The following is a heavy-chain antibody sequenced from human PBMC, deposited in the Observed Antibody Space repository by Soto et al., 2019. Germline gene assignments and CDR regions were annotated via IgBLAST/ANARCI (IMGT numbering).Heavy chain of an antibody. D-gene: IGHD3-10*01. V-gene: IGHV4-30-2*01. CDR3: ARLKGTRYFDF. CDR2: MXHXGXA. J-gene: IGHJ4*02. Sequence: SETRSLTCAVSGAANTTGGYSWSWMRQPPGNXLXWXXXMXHXGXAXXXXSLKGRVTMSFDTSTNDFSLKLNSVTAADTAVYFCARLKGTRYFDFWGPGLLVTVS. CDR1: GAANTTGGYS.